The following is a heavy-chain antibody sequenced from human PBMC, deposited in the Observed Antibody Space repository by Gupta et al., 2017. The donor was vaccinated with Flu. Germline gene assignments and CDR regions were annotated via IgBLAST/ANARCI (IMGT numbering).Heavy chain of an antibody. CDR2: INRDGSEK. CDR1: GFFFINYW. CDR3: VRDITLAGAIYYFDY. Sequence: EVQLVESGGGLVQPGGSLRLCCGASGFFFINYWLIWVRQAPGKGLEWVANINRDGSEKFYVDSVEGRLTVSRDNAKNSLYLQMNSLRAEDTAVYYCVRDITLAGAIYYFDYWGQGTLVTVSS. D-gene: IGHD1-26*01. V-gene: IGHV3-7*01. J-gene: IGHJ4*02.